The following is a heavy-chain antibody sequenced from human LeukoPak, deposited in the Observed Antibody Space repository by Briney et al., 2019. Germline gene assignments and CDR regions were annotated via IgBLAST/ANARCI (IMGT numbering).Heavy chain of an antibody. V-gene: IGHV4-34*01. CDR1: GGSFSGYY. J-gene: IGHJ6*04. Sequence: SETLSLTCAVYGGSFSGYYWSWIRQPPGKGLEWIGEINHSVRTTYNPPLKSRVTISVDTSKNQLSLKLSSVTAGDTGVYYCARGVFLGGMDVWGKGTTVTVSS. D-gene: IGHD2-21*01. CDR3: ARGVFLGGMDV. CDR2: INHSVRT.